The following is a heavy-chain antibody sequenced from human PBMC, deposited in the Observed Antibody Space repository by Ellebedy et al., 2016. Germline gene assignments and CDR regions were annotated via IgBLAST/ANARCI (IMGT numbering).Heavy chain of an antibody. Sequence: ASVKVSXXVSGYTLTELSMHWVRQAPGKGLEWMGGFDPEDGETIYAQKFQGRVTMTEDTSTDTAYMELSSLRSEDTAVYYCATDLRIAAAGDDYYYYGMDVWGQGTTVTVSS. D-gene: IGHD6-13*01. CDR1: GYTLTELS. CDR3: ATDLRIAAAGDDYYYYGMDV. CDR2: FDPEDGET. V-gene: IGHV1-24*01. J-gene: IGHJ6*02.